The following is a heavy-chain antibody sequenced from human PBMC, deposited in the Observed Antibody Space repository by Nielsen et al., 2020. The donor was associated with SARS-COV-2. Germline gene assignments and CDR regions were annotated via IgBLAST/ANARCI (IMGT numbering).Heavy chain of an antibody. CDR1: GGSISSYY. CDR2: IYYSGST. V-gene: IGHV4-59*12. Sequence: SETLSLTCTVSGGSISSYYWSWIRQPPGKGLEWIGYIYYSGSTNYNPSLKSRVTISVDTSKNQFSLKMTSVTAADTAVYYCARGGSYSSWYFDLWGRGTLVTVSS. CDR3: ARGGSYSSWYFDL. D-gene: IGHD3-10*01. J-gene: IGHJ2*01.